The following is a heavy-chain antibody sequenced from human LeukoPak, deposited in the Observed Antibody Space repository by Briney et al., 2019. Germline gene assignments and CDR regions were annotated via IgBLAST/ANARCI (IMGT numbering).Heavy chain of an antibody. D-gene: IGHD4-11*01. CDR3: ARASNDYSNPYYFDY. V-gene: IGHV3-53*01. Sequence: PGGSLRLSCAASGFTVSSNYMSWVRQAPGKGLEWVSVIYSGGSTYYADSVKGRFTISRDNSKNTLYLQMNSLRAEDTAVYYCARASNDYSNPYYFDYWGQGTLVTVSS. CDR2: IYSGGST. CDR1: GFTVSSNY. J-gene: IGHJ4*02.